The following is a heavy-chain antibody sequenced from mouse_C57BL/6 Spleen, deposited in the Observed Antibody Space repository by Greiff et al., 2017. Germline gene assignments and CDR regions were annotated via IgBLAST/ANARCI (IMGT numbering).Heavy chain of an antibody. J-gene: IGHJ1*03. CDR1: GFNIKDYY. V-gene: IGHV14-1*01. Sequence: VQLKQSGAELVRPGASVKLSCTASGFNIKDYYMHWVKQRPEQGLEWIGRIDPEDGDTEYAPKFQGKATMTADPSSNTAYLQLSSLTSEDTAVYYCTTLYYGSSYDWYFDVWGTGTTVTVSS. CDR2: IDPEDGDT. CDR3: TTLYYGSSYDWYFDV. D-gene: IGHD1-1*01.